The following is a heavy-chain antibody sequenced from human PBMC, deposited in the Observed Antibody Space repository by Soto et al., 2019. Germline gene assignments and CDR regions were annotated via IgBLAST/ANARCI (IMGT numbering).Heavy chain of an antibody. J-gene: IGHJ6*02. Sequence: QLHLVESGGGVVQPGASVRLSCEASGFTFSAFGMHWVRQAPGKGLEWVAGIRHDGSNVYYSDFAKGRLTISRDNSRDTLYLQINSLRADDSAVYYCASVNTVRSWDYDGMDIWGQGTTVTVSS. CDR1: GFTFSAFG. V-gene: IGHV3-33*03. CDR3: ASVNTVRSWDYDGMDI. CDR2: IRHDGSNV. D-gene: IGHD3-10*01.